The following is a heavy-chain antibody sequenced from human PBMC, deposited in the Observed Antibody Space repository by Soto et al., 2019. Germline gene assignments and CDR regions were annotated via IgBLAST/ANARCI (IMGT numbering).Heavy chain of an antibody. CDR1: GFTFSSYA. V-gene: IGHV3-23*01. J-gene: IGHJ6*02. CDR2: ISGSGGST. CDR3: AKMGDGYSSSWYVYGMDV. D-gene: IGHD6-13*01. Sequence: GGSLRLSCAASGFTFSSYAMSWVRQAPGKGLEWVSAISGSGGSTYYADSVKGRFTISRDNSKNTLYLQMNSLRAEDTAVYYCAKMGDGYSSSWYVYGMDVWGQGTTVTVSS.